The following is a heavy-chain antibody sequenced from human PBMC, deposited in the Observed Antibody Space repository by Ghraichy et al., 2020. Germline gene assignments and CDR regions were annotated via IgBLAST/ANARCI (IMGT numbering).Heavy chain of an antibody. CDR3: ARGSRGQQLAGLDY. V-gene: IGHV1-18*04. Sequence: ASVKVSCKASGYTFTSYGISWVRQAPGQGLEWMGWISTYNGNTNYTQRLQGRVTMTTDTSTSTAYMELRSLRSDDTAIYYCARGSRGQQLAGLDYWGQGTLVTVSS. J-gene: IGHJ4*02. CDR1: GYTFTSYG. D-gene: IGHD6-13*01. CDR2: ISTYNGNT.